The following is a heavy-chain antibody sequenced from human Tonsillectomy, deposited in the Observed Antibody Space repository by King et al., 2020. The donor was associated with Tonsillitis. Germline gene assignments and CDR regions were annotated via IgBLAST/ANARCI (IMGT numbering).Heavy chain of an antibody. CDR1: GFTFSSYG. D-gene: IGHD3-10*01. V-gene: IGHV3-33*01. CDR2: IWYDGSNK. Sequence: VQLVESGGGVVQPGRSLRLSCAASGFTFSSYGMHWVRQAPGKVLEWVAVIWYDGSNKYYADSVKGRFTISGDNSKNTLYLQMNSLRAEDTAVYYCARASYYYGSGKPPNWFDPWGQGTLVTVSS. CDR3: ARASYYYGSGKPPNWFDP. J-gene: IGHJ5*02.